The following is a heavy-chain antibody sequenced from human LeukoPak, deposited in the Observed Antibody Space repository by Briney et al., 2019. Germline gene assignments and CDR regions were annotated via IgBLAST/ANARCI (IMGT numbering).Heavy chain of an antibody. D-gene: IGHD3-3*01. CDR1: GGSFSGYY. CDR3: PSRIHHDFWSGYYAGYFDL. CDR2: INHSGST. V-gene: IGHV4-34*01. J-gene: IGHJ2*01. Sequence: SETLSLTCAVYGGSFSGYYWSWIRQPPGKGLEWIGEINHSGSTNYKPSLKSRVTISVDTSKNQFSLKLSSVTAADTAVYYCPSRIHHDFWSGYYAGYFDLWGRGTLVTVSS.